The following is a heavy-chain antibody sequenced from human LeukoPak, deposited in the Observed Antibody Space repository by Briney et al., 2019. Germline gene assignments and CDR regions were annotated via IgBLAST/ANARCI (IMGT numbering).Heavy chain of an antibody. V-gene: IGHV3-23*01. CDR3: ARDRGSSWYYDYYYGMDV. CDR1: GFTFSSYA. CDR2: ISGSGGST. J-gene: IGHJ6*02. Sequence: PGGSLRLSCAASGFTFSSYAMSWVRQAPGKGLEWVSAISGSGGSTYYADSVKGRFTISRDNSKNTLYLQMNSLRAEDTAVYYCARDRGSSWYYDYYYGMDVWGQGTTVTVSS. D-gene: IGHD6-13*01.